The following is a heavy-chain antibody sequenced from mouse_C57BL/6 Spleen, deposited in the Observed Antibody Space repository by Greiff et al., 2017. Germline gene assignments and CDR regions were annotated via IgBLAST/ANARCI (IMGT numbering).Heavy chain of an antibody. CDR3: ARKDPYHGAWFAY. Sequence: VQLQQPGAELVMPGASVKLSCKASGYTFTSYWMHWVKQRPGQGLEWIGEIDPSDSYTNYNQKFKGKSTLTVDKSSSTAYMQLSSLTSEDSAVYYCARKDPYHGAWFAYWGQGTLVTVSA. CDR1: GYTFTSYW. V-gene: IGHV1-69*01. CDR2: IDPSDSYT. J-gene: IGHJ3*01.